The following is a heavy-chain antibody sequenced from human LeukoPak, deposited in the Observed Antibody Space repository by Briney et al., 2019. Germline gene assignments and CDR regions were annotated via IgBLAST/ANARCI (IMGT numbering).Heavy chain of an antibody. V-gene: IGHV1-69*13. CDR3: ARDGATRPLRYGMDV. Sequence: SVKVSCKASGYTFTSYYMHWVRQAPGQGLEWMGGIIPIFGTANYAQKFQGRVTITADESTSTAYMELSSLRSEDTAVYYCARDGATRPLRYGMDVWGQGTTVTVSS. J-gene: IGHJ6*02. D-gene: IGHD1-26*01. CDR2: IIPIFGTA. CDR1: GYTFTSYY.